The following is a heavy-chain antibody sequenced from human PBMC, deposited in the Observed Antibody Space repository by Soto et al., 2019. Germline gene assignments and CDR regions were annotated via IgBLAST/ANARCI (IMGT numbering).Heavy chain of an antibody. CDR3: ARAPVGLDTISYFDY. Sequence: SGTLSLPCTASGDSVSTVGFPWACLRPPPAKPLAWLDYIYNSASTYHRPSPESRTHTSLHATSNHNSLHLTSVTAADTAVYFCARAPVGLDTISYFDYWAQGKLVTVSS. V-gene: IGHV4-30-2*05. CDR2: IYNSAST. J-gene: IGHJ4*02. D-gene: IGHD2-21*01. CDR1: GDSVSTVGFP.